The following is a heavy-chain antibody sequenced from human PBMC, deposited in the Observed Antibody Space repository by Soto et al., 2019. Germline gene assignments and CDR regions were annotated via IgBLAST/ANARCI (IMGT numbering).Heavy chain of an antibody. CDR3: ARSGMVRGVIGYYYGMDV. J-gene: IGHJ6*02. Sequence: GGSLRLSCAASGFTFSSYGMHWVRQAPGKGLEWVAVIWYDGSNKYYADSVKGRFTISRDNSKNTLYLQMNSLRAEDTAVYYCARSGMVRGVIGYYYGMDVWGQGTTVTVSS. V-gene: IGHV3-33*01. CDR1: GFTFSSYG. CDR2: IWYDGSNK. D-gene: IGHD3-10*01.